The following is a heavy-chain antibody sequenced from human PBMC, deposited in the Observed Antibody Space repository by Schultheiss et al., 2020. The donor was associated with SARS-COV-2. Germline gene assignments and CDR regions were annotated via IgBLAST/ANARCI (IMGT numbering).Heavy chain of an antibody. V-gene: IGHV3-23*01. Sequence: SCAASGFTFDYYTMTWVRQAPGKGLEWVSSISGSGASTYYADSVKGRFTISRDNSKNTLYLQMNSLRAEDTAVYYCARNSLRYFDWLLSLLDYWGQGTLVTVSS. CDR3: ARNSLRYFDWLLSLLDY. CDR1: GFTFDYYT. CDR2: ISGSGAST. J-gene: IGHJ4*02. D-gene: IGHD3-9*01.